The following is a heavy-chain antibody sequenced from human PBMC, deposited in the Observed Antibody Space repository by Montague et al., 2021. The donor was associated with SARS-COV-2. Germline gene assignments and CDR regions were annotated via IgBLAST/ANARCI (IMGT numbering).Heavy chain of an antibody. CDR3: ARIWYSSGYQGIYYFDY. J-gene: IGHJ4*02. V-gene: IGHV4-59*01. D-gene: IGHD3-22*01. CDR1: GGSISSYY. Sequence: SETLSLTCTVSGGSISSYYWSWIWQPPGTGLEWIGYIYYSGSTNYNPSLKSRVPISVDTSKNQFSLKLSSVTAADTAVYYCARIWYSSGYQGIYYFDYWGQGTLVTVSS. CDR2: IYYSGST.